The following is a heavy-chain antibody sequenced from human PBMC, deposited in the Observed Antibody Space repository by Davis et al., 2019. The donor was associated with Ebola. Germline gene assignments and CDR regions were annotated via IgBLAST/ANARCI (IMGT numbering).Heavy chain of an antibody. Sequence: GESLKISCAASGFTFSGSAMHWVRQASGKGLEWVGRIRSKANSYATAYAASVKGRFTISRDDSKNTAYLQMNSLKTEDTAVYYCTRGIVGFDYWGQGTLVTVSS. D-gene: IGHD1-26*01. CDR1: GFTFSGSA. CDR2: IRSKANSYAT. J-gene: IGHJ4*02. CDR3: TRGIVGFDY. V-gene: IGHV3-73*01.